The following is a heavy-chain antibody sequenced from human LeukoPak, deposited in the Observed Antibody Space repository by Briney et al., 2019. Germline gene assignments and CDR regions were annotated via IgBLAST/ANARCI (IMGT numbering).Heavy chain of an antibody. CDR2: IYYSGST. Sequence: PSETLSLTCTVSGGSISSYYWSWIRQPPGKGLEWIGYIYYSGSTNYNPSLKSRVTISVDTSKNQFSLKLSSVTAADTALYYCARVLYGSGSYDYWGQGTLVTVSS. D-gene: IGHD3-10*01. CDR1: GGSISSYY. V-gene: IGHV4-59*01. CDR3: ARVLYGSGSYDY. J-gene: IGHJ4*02.